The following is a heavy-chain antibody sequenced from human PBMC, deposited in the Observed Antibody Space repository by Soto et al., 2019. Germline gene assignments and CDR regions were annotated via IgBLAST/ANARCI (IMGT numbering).Heavy chain of an antibody. V-gene: IGHV6-1*01. J-gene: IGHJ6*03. CDR2: TYYKSKWFN. CDR1: GDSVSSNSAG. D-gene: IGHD5-12*01. Sequence: QVPLQLSGPGLMKPSQTLSLTCAISGDSVSSNSAGWNWVRQTPSRGLEWLGRTYYKSKWFNNYAVSVKSRITINPDTSQNQFSLQLDSVTPEDTAVYYCARGSWDDVSGHYYMDVCGKGTTVTVSS. CDR3: ARGSWDDVSGHYYMDV.